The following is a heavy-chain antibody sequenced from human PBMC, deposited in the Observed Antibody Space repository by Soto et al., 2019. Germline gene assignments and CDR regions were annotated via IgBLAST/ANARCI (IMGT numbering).Heavy chain of an antibody. V-gene: IGHV4-39*02. D-gene: IGHD7-27*01. Sequence: PSEPLSLTCTVSGGTISSSNYYRAWIRQPPGKGLEWIGSIHYTGTTYTNPSLRSQVAISLDTSKNHFSLTLSSVTAADTAVYYCARGPSGDKVHYWGQGALVTVS. CDR1: GGTISSSNYY. CDR3: ARGPSGDKVHY. CDR2: IHYTGTT. J-gene: IGHJ4*02.